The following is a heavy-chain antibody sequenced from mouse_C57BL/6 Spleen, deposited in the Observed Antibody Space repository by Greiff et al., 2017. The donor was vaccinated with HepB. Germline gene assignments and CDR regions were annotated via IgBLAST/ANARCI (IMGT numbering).Heavy chain of an antibody. CDR1: GYTFTDYE. Sequence: VQLQQSGAELVRPGASVTLSCKASGYTFTDYEMHWVKQTPVHGLEWIGAIDPETGGTAYNQKFKGKAILTADKSSSTAYMELRSLTSEDSAVYYCTRPHTTVVATGYFDVWGTGTTVTVSS. J-gene: IGHJ1*03. CDR3: TRPHTTVVATGYFDV. V-gene: IGHV1-15*01. D-gene: IGHD1-1*01. CDR2: IDPETGGT.